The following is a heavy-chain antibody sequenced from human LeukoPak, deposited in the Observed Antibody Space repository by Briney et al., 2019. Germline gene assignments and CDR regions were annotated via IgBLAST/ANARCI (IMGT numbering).Heavy chain of an antibody. D-gene: IGHD2-2*01. CDR3: AGEPRSSTSCYYGMDV. CDR2: IYTSGST. CDR1: GGSISSYY. J-gene: IGHJ6*02. Sequence: SETLSLTCTVSGGSISSYYWSWIRQPAGKGLEWIGRIYTSGSTNYNPSLKSRVTMSVDTSKNQFSLKLSSVTAADTAVYYCAGEPRSSTSCYYGMDVWGQGTTVTVSS. V-gene: IGHV4-4*07.